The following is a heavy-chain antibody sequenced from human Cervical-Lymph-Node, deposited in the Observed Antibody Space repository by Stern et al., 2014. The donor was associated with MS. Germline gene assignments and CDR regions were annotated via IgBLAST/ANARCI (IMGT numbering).Heavy chain of an antibody. Sequence: EVQLVESGAEVKKPGESLKISCTASGYTFSNFWIGWVRQMPGKGLEWMGGIHPADSDTTYSPAFHGQVTLPAVEATSTAYPQWRSLKAADTAMYYWVRRRDSAGYDTFDLWGQGTMLIVSS. V-gene: IGHV5-51*01. CDR3: VRRRDSAGYDTFDL. CDR1: GYTFSNFW. D-gene: IGHD3-22*01. CDR2: IHPADSDT. J-gene: IGHJ3*01.